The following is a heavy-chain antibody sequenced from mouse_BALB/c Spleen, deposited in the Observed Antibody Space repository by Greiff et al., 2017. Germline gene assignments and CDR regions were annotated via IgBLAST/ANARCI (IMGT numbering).Heavy chain of an antibody. V-gene: IGHV1S137*01. CDR2: ISTYYGDA. CDR3: ARGDGYYFDY. Sequence: VQLKQSGAELVRPGVSVKISCKGSGYTFTDYAMHWVKQSHAKSLEWIGVISTYYGDASYNQKFKGKATMTVDKSSSTAYMELARLTSEDSAIYYCARGDGYYFDYWGQGTTLTVSS. CDR1: GYTFTDYA. D-gene: IGHD2-3*01. J-gene: IGHJ2*01.